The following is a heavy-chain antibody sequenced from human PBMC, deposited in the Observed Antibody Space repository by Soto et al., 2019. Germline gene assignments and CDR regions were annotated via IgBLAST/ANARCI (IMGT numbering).Heavy chain of an antibody. V-gene: IGHV4-59*01. CDR3: ARGILEAAASKPFDI. CDR2: IYYSGST. CDR1: NGSISDYY. D-gene: IGHD6-13*01. J-gene: IGHJ3*02. Sequence: PSETLSLTCIVSNGSISDYYWTWIRQPPGKGLEWIGHIYYSGSTHYSPSLKSRVTISVDTSKNQFSLKLSSVTAADTAVYFCARGILEAAASKPFDIWGQGTMVTVSS.